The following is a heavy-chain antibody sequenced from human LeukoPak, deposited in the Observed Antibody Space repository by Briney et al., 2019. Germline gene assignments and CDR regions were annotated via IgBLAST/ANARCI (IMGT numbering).Heavy chain of an antibody. Sequence: GGSLRLSCAASGFTFSSYAMHWVRQAPGKGLEYVSAISSNGGYTYYANSVKGRFTISRDNSKNMLYLQMGSLRAEDMAVYYCAGGYCSSTSCSTGYYYYGMDVWGQGTTVTVSS. CDR2: ISSNGGYT. CDR3: AGGYCSSTSCSTGYYYYGMDV. D-gene: IGHD2-2*02. V-gene: IGHV3-64*01. CDR1: GFTFSSYA. J-gene: IGHJ6*02.